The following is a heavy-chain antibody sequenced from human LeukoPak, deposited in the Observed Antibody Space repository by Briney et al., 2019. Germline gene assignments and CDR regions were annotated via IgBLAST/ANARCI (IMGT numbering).Heavy chain of an antibody. J-gene: IGHJ6*03. V-gene: IGHV4-39*01. CDR3: ARALNQDYYYYYMDV. CDR1: GGPISSSSYY. D-gene: IGHD1-14*01. Sequence: SETLSLTCTVSGGPISSSSYYWGWIRQPPGKGLEWIGSIYYSGSTYYNPSLKSRVTISVDTSKNQFSLKLSSVTAADTAVYYCARALNQDYYYYYMDVWGKGTTVTVSS. CDR2: IYYSGST.